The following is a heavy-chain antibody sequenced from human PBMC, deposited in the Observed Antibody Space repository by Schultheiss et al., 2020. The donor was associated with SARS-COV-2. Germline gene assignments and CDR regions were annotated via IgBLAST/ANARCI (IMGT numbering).Heavy chain of an antibody. J-gene: IGHJ4*02. V-gene: IGHV3-11*01. Sequence: GGSLRLSCAASGFTFSDYYMSWIRQAPGKGLEWVSYISSSGSTIYYADSVKGRFTISRDNAKNSLYLQMNSLRAEDTAVYYCAREKEYQLPYFDYWGQGTLVTVSS. CDR3: AREKEYQLPYFDY. D-gene: IGHD2-2*01. CDR1: GFTFSDYY. CDR2: ISSSGSTI.